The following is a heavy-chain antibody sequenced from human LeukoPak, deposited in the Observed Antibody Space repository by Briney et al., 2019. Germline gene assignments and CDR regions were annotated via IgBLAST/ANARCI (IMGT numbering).Heavy chain of an antibody. J-gene: IGHJ5*02. V-gene: IGHV3-11*01. CDR1: GFTFSDYY. Sequence: PGGSLRLSCAASGFTFSDYYMSWIRQAPGKGLEWVSYISSSGSTIYYADSVKGRFTISRDNAKNSLYLQMNSLRAEDTAVYYCAKEFGLNDNWFDPWGQGTLVTVSS. CDR3: AKEFGLNDNWFDP. CDR2: ISSSGSTI. D-gene: IGHD3-10*01.